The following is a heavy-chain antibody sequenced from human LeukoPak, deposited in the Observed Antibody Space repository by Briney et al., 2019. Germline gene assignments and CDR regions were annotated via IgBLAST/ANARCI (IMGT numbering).Heavy chain of an antibody. CDR2: IWCDGSDK. J-gene: IGHJ4*02. CDR3: AKDSGGGYCYLDY. CDR1: GFTFSTYN. Sequence: PGGSLRLSCAASGFTFSTYNMHWVRQAPGKGLEWVAVIWCDGSDKYYADSVKGRFTISRDNSKNTLWLQMNSLRAEDTAVYYCAKDSGGGYCYLDYWGQGTLVTVSS. V-gene: IGHV3-33*06. D-gene: IGHD2-21*02.